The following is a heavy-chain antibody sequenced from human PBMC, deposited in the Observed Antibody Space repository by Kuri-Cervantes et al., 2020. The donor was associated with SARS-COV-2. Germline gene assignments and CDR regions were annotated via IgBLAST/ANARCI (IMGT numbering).Heavy chain of an antibody. J-gene: IGHJ6*03. CDR2: IYYSGCT. CDR3: ARVRYYDTSDGYYYYYYMDV. D-gene: IGHD3-22*01. Sequence: SETLSLTCTVSGGSISSGDYYWSWIRQPPGKGLEWIGYIYYSGCTYYNPSLKSRVTISVDTSKNQFSLKLGSVTAADTAVYYCARVRYYDTSDGYYYYYYMDVWGKGTTVTVSS. V-gene: IGHV4-30-4*08. CDR1: GGSISSGDYY.